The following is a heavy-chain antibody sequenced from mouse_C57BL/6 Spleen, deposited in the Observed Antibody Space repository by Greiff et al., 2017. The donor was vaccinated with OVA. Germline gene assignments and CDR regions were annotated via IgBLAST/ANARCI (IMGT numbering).Heavy chain of an antibody. CDR3: ASDTGTAGLFAY. D-gene: IGHD4-1*01. CDR2: IWGVGST. J-gene: IGHJ3*01. Sequence: VQGVESGPGLVAPSQSLSITCTVSGFSLTSYGVDWVRQSPGKGLEWLGVIWGVGSTNYNSALKSRLSISKDNSKSQVFLKMSSLQTDDTAMYYCASDTGTAGLFAYWGQGTLVTVSA. V-gene: IGHV2-6*01. CDR1: GFSLTSYG.